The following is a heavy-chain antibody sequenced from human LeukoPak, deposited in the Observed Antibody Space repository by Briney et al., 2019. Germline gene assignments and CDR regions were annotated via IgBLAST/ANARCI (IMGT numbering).Heavy chain of an antibody. D-gene: IGHD3-9*01. CDR3: ARDRDWFRSRTYYFDY. V-gene: IGHV3-7*04. J-gene: IGHJ4*02. CDR1: GFTSSNYW. CDR2: IKQVGSEK. Sequence: GGSLRLSCTASGFTSSNYWMSWVGQTPAKGREWVANIKQVGSEKYYVDSVKGRFTISRDNAKNSLYLQMNSLRAEDTAVYYCARDRDWFRSRTYYFDYWGQGALVTVSS.